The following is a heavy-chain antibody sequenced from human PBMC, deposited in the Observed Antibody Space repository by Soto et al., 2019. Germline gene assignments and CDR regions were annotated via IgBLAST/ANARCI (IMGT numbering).Heavy chain of an antibody. CDR3: VSQRTTVPTQAYFDY. V-gene: IGHV4-38-2*02. D-gene: IGHD4-17*01. Sequence: SETLSLTCTVSGYSISSGSYWGWIRQPPGKGPEWIASIYHGGTTFYNPSLKSRVTISVDTSKNRFSLSLNSVTASDTAVYFCVSQRTTVPTQAYFDYWGPGALVTVSS. J-gene: IGHJ4*02. CDR2: IYHGGTT. CDR1: GYSISSGSY.